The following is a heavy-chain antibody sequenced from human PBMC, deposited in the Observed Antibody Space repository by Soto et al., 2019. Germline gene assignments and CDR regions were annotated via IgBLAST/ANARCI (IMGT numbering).Heavy chain of an antibody. J-gene: IGHJ4*02. CDR3: ARGGMYYYDRSGSSY. Sequence: GASVKVSCKASGGTFSSYAISWVRQAPGQGLEWMGGIIPIFGTANYAQKFQGRVTITADESTSTAYMELSSLRSEDTAVYYCARGGMYYYDRSGSSYWGQGTLVTVSS. D-gene: IGHD3-22*01. CDR2: IIPIFGTA. V-gene: IGHV1-69*13. CDR1: GGTFSSYA.